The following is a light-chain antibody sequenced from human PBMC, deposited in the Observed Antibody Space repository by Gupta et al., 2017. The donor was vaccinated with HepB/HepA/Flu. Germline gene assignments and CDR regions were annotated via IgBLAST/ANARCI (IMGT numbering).Light chain of an antibody. CDR1: QNINTY. CDR2: AAS. Sequence: DIEMTESPSSLSASVGDRVTITCRASQNINTYLAWYQQKPGKVPKVLIYAASTLDTGVPPRFSGSGSGTDFSFTITSLQPEDFGTYYCQQSENVPFTFGPGTTVEIK. V-gene: IGKV1-33*01. J-gene: IGKJ2*01. CDR3: QQSENVPFT.